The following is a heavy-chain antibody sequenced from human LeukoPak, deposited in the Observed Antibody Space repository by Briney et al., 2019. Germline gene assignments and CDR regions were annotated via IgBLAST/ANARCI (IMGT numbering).Heavy chain of an antibody. CDR3: ARGEFYYYYYMDV. CDR1: GYTFTSYD. CDR2: MNPNSGNT. D-gene: IGHD3-10*01. Sequence: ASVKVSCKASGYTFTSYDINWVRQATGQGLEWMGWMNPNSGNTGYAQKLQGRVTMTTDTSTSTAYMELRSLRSDDTAVYYCARGEFYYYYYMDVWGKGTTVTVSS. V-gene: IGHV1-8*01. J-gene: IGHJ6*03.